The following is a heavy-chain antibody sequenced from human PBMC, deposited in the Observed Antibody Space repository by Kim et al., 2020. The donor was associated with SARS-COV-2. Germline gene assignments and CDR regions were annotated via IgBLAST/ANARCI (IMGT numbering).Heavy chain of an antibody. D-gene: IGHD3-9*01. J-gene: IGHJ4*02. CDR3: ARYTVYDILTGYDD. Sequence: YTPARKSRVTISVDTSKNQFSLKLSSVTAADTAVYYCARYTVYDILTGYDDWGQGTLVTVSS. V-gene: IGHV4-39*01.